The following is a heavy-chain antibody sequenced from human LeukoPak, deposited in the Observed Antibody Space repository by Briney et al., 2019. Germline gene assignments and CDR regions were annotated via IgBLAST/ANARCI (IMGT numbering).Heavy chain of an antibody. Sequence: GGSLRLSCAASGFTFSSYEMNWVRQTPGKGLEWVAKIKADGGEKDHVASVKGRFTISRDNAKKSLYLQMNSLRDEDTAVYYCARDFFAFGGVIALLDYWGQGTLVTVSS. V-gene: IGHV3-7*01. CDR2: IKADGGEK. D-gene: IGHD3-16*02. J-gene: IGHJ4*02. CDR1: GFTFSSYE. CDR3: ARDFFAFGGVIALLDY.